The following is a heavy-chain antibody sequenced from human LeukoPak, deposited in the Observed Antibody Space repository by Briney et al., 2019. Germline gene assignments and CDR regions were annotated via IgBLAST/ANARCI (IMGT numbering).Heavy chain of an antibody. D-gene: IGHD1-1*01. Sequence: SVKVPCKASGGTFSSYAISWVRQAPGQGLEWMGRIIPILGIANYAQKFQGRVTITADKSTSTAYMELSSLRSEDTAVYYCAPMEMATTTPFHYWGQGTLVTVSS. CDR2: IIPILGIA. V-gene: IGHV1-69*04. CDR3: APMEMATTTPFHY. CDR1: GGTFSSYA. J-gene: IGHJ4*02.